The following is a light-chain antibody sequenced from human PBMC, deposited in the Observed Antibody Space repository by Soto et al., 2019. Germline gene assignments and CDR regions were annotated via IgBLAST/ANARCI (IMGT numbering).Light chain of an antibody. CDR1: QSISSW. CDR3: QQYNSYPYT. V-gene: IGKV1-5*03. CDR2: KAS. J-gene: IGKJ2*01. Sequence: DILMTQSPSTLSASVGDRVTITCRASQSISSWLAWYQQKPGKAPKLLIYKASSLESGVPSRFSGSGSGTEFTLTISSLQPDDFATYYCQQYNSYPYTFGQGTKVDNK.